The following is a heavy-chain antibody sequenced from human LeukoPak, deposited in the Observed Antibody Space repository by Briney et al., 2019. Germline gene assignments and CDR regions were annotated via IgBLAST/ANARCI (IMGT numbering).Heavy chain of an antibody. Sequence: PSETLSLTCTVSGGSISSSSYYWGWLRQPPGKGLEWIGSIYYSGRTYYNPSLKSRFTISVDTSKNHFSLKLSSVTAADTAVYYCARELLCSGGSCYFDYWGQGTLVTASS. CDR1: GGSISSSSYY. J-gene: IGHJ4*02. CDR2: IYYSGRT. D-gene: IGHD2-15*01. CDR3: ARELLCSGGSCYFDY. V-gene: IGHV4-39*02.